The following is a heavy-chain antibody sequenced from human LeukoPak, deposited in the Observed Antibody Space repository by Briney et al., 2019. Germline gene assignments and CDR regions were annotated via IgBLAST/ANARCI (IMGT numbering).Heavy chain of an antibody. J-gene: IGHJ4*02. CDR1: GGTFSSYG. CDR3: AREVAATSIDY. CDR2: ISAYNGNT. Sequence: ASVKVSCKASGGTFSSYGISWVRQAPGQGLEWMGWISAYNGNTNYAQKLQGRVTMTTDTSTSTAYMELRSLRSDDTAVYYCAREVAATSIDYWGQGTLVTVSS. D-gene: IGHD2-15*01. V-gene: IGHV1-18*01.